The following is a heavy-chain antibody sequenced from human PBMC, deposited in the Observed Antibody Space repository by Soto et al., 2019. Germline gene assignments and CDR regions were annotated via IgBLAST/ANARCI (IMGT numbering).Heavy chain of an antibody. CDR2: INPNSGGT. V-gene: IGHV1-2*04. Sequence: QVQLVQSGAEVKKPGASVKVSCKASGYTFTGYYMHWVRQAPGQGLEWMGWINPNSGGTNYAQKFQGWVTMTRDTSISTAYMELSRLRSDVTAVYYCARAPLTGHSIGWYSCDYWGQGTLVTVSS. CDR1: GYTFTGYY. J-gene: IGHJ4*02. D-gene: IGHD6-19*01. CDR3: ARAPLTGHSIGWYSCDY.